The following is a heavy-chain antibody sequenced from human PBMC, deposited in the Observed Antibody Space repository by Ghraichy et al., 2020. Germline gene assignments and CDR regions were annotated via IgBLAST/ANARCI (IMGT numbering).Heavy chain of an antibody. D-gene: IGHD3-3*01. CDR2: ISGSGIST. Sequence: GGSLRLSCAASGFTFSSYAMNWVRQAPGKGLEWVSAISGSGISTDYADSVKGRFTISRDNSKNTLYLQMNSLRAEDTAVYYCAKDFNYDFWSGYLYYGMDVWGQVTTVTIPS. V-gene: IGHV3-23*01. CDR1: GFTFSSYA. CDR3: AKDFNYDFWSGYLYYGMDV. J-gene: IGHJ6*02.